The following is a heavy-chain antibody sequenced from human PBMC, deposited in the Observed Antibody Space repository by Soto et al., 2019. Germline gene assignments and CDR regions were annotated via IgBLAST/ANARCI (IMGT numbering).Heavy chain of an antibody. CDR1: GYVFTIYG. J-gene: IGHJ6*03. D-gene: IGHD1-1*01. Sequence: GASVKVSCKASGYVFTIYGISWVRQAPGQGLEWMGWMNTYNGGTNYAQTVQGRVTMTTDTSTSTAYMELSSLRSEDTAVYHCARATGPYYYYYMDVWGKGTTVTVSS. V-gene: IGHV1-18*01. CDR2: MNTYNGGT. CDR3: ARATGPYYYYYMDV.